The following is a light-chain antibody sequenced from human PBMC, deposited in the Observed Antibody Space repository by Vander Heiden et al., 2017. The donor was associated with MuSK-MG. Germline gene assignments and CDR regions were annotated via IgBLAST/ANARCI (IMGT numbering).Light chain of an antibody. J-gene: IGKJ5*01. CDR1: QDISRW. CDR3: QQDSCFPII. CDR2: AAS. V-gene: IGKV1-12*01. Sequence: DIHMAQSPSRVSASVGDRVTITCRASQDISRWLAWYQQKPGKAPKLLIYAASTLQRWVPSRFSGSGSGTDFTLTITNLQPDDFATYFCQQDSCFPIIFGQGTRLEIK.